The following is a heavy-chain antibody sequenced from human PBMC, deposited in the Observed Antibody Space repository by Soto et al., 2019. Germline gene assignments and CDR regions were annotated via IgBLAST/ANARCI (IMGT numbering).Heavy chain of an antibody. Sequence: ASVKVSCKASGYTFTNYSMHWVRQAPGQRLEWMGWINAGNGNTKYSQKFQGRVTITRDTSASTAYMELSSLRSEDTAVYYCARSYYYDSSGYHPWDYWGQGTLVTVSS. J-gene: IGHJ4*02. D-gene: IGHD3-22*01. CDR1: GYTFTNYS. CDR2: INAGNGNT. V-gene: IGHV1-3*01. CDR3: ARSYYYDSSGYHPWDY.